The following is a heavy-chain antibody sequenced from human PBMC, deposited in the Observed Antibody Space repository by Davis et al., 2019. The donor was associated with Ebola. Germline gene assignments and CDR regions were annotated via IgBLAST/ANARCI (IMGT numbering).Heavy chain of an antibody. CDR2: INPGSDNT. J-gene: IGHJ4*02. V-gene: IGHV1-3*01. CDR1: GYTFTTYV. Sequence: ASVKVSCKASGYTFTTYVMHWVRQAPGQRLEWMGWINPGSDNTKYSQKFQGRVTITRDTSATTAYMELSNLRSEDTAVYYCARDTRSSGSPFDYWGQGALVTVSS. D-gene: IGHD1-26*01. CDR3: ARDTRSSGSPFDY.